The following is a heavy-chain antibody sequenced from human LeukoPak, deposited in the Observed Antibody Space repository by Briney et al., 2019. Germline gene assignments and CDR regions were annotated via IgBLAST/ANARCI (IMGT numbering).Heavy chain of an antibody. V-gene: IGHV3-23*01. D-gene: IGHD2-21*01. CDR2: ISGSGGST. CDR3: AKFLPTHIVVANYYFDY. J-gene: IGHJ4*02. Sequence: QPGGSLRLSCAASGLTFSSYAMSWVRQAPGKGLEWVSAISGSGGSTYYADSVKGRFTISRDNSKNTLSVQMNSLRAEDTAVYYCAKFLPTHIVVANYYFDYWGQGTLVTVSS. CDR1: GLTFSSYA.